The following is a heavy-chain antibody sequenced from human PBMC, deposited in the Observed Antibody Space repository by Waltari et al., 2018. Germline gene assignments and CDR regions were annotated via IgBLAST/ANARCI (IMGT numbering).Heavy chain of an antibody. CDR3: AKDGLKYSSSSGFDY. CDR2: IWYDGSNK. Sequence: QVQLVESGGGVVQPGRSLRLSCAASGFTFSSYGMHWVRQAPGKGLEWVAVIWYDGSNKYYADSVKGRFTISRDNSKNTLYLQMNSLRAEDTAVYYCAKDGLKYSSSSGFDYWGQGTLVTVSS. D-gene: IGHD6-6*01. CDR1: GFTFSSYG. V-gene: IGHV3-33*06. J-gene: IGHJ4*02.